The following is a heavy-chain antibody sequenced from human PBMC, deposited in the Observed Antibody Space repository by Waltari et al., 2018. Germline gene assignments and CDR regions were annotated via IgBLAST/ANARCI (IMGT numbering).Heavy chain of an antibody. CDR1: GFTFDVYA. V-gene: IGHV3-9*01. CDR3: AKDIYSSGWSNWFDP. Sequence: EVQLVESGGGLVQPGRSLRLSCAASGFTFDVYAMPWVRQAPGKGLEWVSGISWNSGSIGYADSVKGRFTISRDNAKNSLYLQMNSLRAEDTALYYCAKDIYSSGWSNWFDPWGQGTLVTVSS. J-gene: IGHJ5*02. CDR2: ISWNSGSI. D-gene: IGHD6-19*01.